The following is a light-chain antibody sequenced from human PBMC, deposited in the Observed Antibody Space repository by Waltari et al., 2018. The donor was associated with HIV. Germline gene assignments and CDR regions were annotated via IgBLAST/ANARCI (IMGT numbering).Light chain of an antibody. V-gene: IGLV2-14*03. Sequence: SAVTQPASVSGLPGQSITISCTGDDRDFGLYNFVSWYQQHPGTLPRLIVYDVDSRASGISTRFSGSKAGHTASLSISGLRAEDEAEYYCACFTDDNTLLFGGGTKVTVL. CDR2: DVD. CDR3: ACFTDDNTLL. J-gene: IGLJ3*02. CDR1: DRDFGLYNF.